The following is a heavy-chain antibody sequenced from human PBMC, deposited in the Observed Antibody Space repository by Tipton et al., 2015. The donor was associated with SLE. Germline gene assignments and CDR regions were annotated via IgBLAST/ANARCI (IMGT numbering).Heavy chain of an antibody. CDR1: GDSVSSNSVA. D-gene: IGHD3-3*01. V-gene: IGHV6-1*01. J-gene: IGHJ5*02. Sequence: GLVKPSQTLSLTCAISGDSVSSNSVAWNWIRQSPSRGLEWLGRTYFRSKWYNDYAVSVKSRITINSDTSKNQVSLQLNSVTPEDTAVYYCARDLETDWFDPWGQGTLVTVSS. CDR3: ARDLETDWFDP. CDR2: TYFRSKWYN.